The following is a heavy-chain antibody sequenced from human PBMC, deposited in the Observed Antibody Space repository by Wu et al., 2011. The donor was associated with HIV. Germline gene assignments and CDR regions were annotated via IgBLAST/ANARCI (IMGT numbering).Heavy chain of an antibody. V-gene: IGHV5-51*03. D-gene: IGHD1-26*01. CDR2: IYPGDSDT. CDR3: ARVAIEIRQYSGTYYFDY. Sequence: VQLVQSGAEVKKPGESLKISCKGSGYSFTSYWIGWVRQMPGKGLEWMGVIYPGDSDTRYSPSFQGQVTISADKSISTAYLQWSSLRASDTAMYYCARVAIEIRQYSGTYYFDYWGPGEPLVTVSS. J-gene: IGHJ4*02. CDR1: GYSFTSYW.